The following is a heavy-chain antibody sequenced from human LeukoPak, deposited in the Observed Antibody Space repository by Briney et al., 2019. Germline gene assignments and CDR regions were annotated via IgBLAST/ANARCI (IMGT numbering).Heavy chain of an antibody. V-gene: IGHV4-39*01. CDR2: IYYSGST. CDR3: ARLTRRSGNYFDY. J-gene: IGHJ4*02. CDR1: GGSISSTTYY. D-gene: IGHD1-1*01. Sequence: SETLSLTCTVSGGSISSTTYYWGWIRQPPGKGLGWIGSIYYSGSTYYNPSLKSRVTISVDTSKNQFSLKLNSVTAADTAVYYCARLTRRSGNYFDYWGQGTLVTVSS.